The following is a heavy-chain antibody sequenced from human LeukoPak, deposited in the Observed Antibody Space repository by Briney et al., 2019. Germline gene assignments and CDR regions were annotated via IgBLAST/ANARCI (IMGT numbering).Heavy chain of an antibody. D-gene: IGHD3-22*01. CDR1: GGSISSYY. Sequence: SETLSLTCTVSGGSISSYYWSWIRQPPGKGLGWLGYIYYSGSTNYNPSLKSRVTISVDTSKNHFSLKLSSVTAADTAVYYCARLYDSSGYYYPFDYWGQGTLVTVSS. CDR3: ARLYDSSGYYYPFDY. CDR2: IYYSGST. J-gene: IGHJ4*02. V-gene: IGHV4-59*08.